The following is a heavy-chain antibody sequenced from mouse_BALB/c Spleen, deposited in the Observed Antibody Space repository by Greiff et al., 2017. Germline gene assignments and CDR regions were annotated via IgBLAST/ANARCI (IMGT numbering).Heavy chain of an antibody. CDR1: GYSITSDYA. Sequence: EVQLQQSGPGLVKPSQSLSLTCTVTGYSITSDYAWNWIRQFPGNKLEWMGYISYSGSTSYNPSLKSRISITRDTSKNQFFLQLNSVTTEDTATYYCARNYAMDYGGQGTSVTVSS. CDR3: ARNYAMDY. V-gene: IGHV3-2*02. J-gene: IGHJ4*01. CDR2: ISYSGST.